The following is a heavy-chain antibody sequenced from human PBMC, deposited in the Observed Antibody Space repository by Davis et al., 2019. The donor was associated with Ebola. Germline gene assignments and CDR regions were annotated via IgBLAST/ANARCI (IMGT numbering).Heavy chain of an antibody. CDR3: AAGGSRGGFDV. CDR1: GYILTELS. D-gene: IGHD1-26*01. J-gene: IGHJ3*01. Sequence: ASVKVSCKVSGYILTELSIHWVRQSPGQGLEWMGNFDPQNNDIIYAHKFEDRVTMTEDTSIHTAYMELSSLRSDDSAVHYCAAGGSRGGFDVWGQGTMVTVS. CDR2: FDPQNNDI. V-gene: IGHV1-24*01.